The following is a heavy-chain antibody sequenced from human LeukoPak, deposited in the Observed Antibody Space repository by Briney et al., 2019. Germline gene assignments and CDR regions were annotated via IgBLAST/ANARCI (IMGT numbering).Heavy chain of an antibody. J-gene: IGHJ3*02. CDR2: IYPGDSDT. D-gene: IGHD1-26*01. CDR3: ARSGSLGTFDI. CDR1: GYRFTNYW. V-gene: IGHV5-51*01. Sequence: GESLKISFKGSGYRFTNYWIGWVRQMPGKSLEWMGIIYPGDSDTGYSPSFQGQVTISADKAISTAYLQWSGLKASDTAIYYCARSGSLGTFDIWGQGTTVTVSS.